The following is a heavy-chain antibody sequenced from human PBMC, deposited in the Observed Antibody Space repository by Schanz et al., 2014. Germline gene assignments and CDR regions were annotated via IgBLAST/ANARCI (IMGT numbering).Heavy chain of an antibody. CDR2: ISGSGGST. CDR3: ARGLIAAAGGAFDY. V-gene: IGHV3-23*04. D-gene: IGHD6-13*01. J-gene: IGHJ4*02. Sequence: EVQLVESGGGLVQPGGSLRLSCAASGFSFGTYAMSWVRQAPGKGLEWVSAISGSGGSTYYADSVKGRFTISRDNSKNTLYLQMNSLRAGDAAVYYCARGLIAAAGGAFDYWGQGTLVAVSA. CDR1: GFSFGTYA.